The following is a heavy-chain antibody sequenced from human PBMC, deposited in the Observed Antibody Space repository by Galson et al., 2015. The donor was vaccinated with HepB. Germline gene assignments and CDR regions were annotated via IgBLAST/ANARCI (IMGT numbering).Heavy chain of an antibody. CDR1: GGSISSSSYS. D-gene: IGHD3-22*01. CDR3: ARPYDGRGYNEYSFDY. Sequence: SETLSLTCTVSGGSISSSSYSWGWIRQPPGKGLEWIGNIYYGGSTYYNPSLKSRVTISLDTSKNQFSLKLNSVTAADTAVYYCARPYDGRGYNEYSFDYWGQGTLVTVSS. J-gene: IGHJ4*02. V-gene: IGHV4-39*01. CDR2: IYYGGST.